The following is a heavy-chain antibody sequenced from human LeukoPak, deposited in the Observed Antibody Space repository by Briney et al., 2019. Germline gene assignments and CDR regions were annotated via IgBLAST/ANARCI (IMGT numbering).Heavy chain of an antibody. D-gene: IGHD3-3*02. V-gene: IGHV4-59*01. J-gene: IGHJ6*02. CDR1: GGSISSYY. CDR3: ARFSESSPLYYYYGMDV. Sequence: SETLSLTCTVSGGSISSYYWSWIRQPPGKGLEWIGYIYYSGSTNYNPSLKSRVTISVDTSKNQFSLKLSSVTAADTAVYYCARFSESSPLYYYYGMDVWGQGTTVTVSS. CDR2: IYYSGST.